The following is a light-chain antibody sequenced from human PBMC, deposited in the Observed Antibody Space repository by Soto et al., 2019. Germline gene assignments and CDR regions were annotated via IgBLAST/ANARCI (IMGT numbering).Light chain of an antibody. CDR3: AAWDDSLNGNVV. J-gene: IGLJ2*01. V-gene: IGLV1-44*01. CDR1: SSNIGSST. CDR2: SNN. Sequence: QSVLTQPPSASGTPGQRVTISCSGSSSNIGSSTVNRYQQLPGTAPQLLIYSNNQRPSGVPDRFSGSKSGTSASLAISGLQSEDEADYYCAAWDDSLNGNVVFGGGTKLTVL.